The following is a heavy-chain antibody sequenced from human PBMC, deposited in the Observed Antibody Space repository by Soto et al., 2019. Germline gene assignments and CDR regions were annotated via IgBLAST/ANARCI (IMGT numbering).Heavy chain of an antibody. D-gene: IGHD2-2*01. Sequence: QLQLQESGPGLVKPSETLSLTCTVSGGSISSSSYYWGWIRQPPGKGLEWIGSIYYSGSTYYNPSLKSRVTISLDTSKNQFSLKLSSVTAADTAVYYCARRVVVVPAAMGPFDYWGQGTLVTVSS. CDR3: ARRVVVVPAAMGPFDY. CDR1: GGSISSSSYY. CDR2: IYYSGST. J-gene: IGHJ4*02. V-gene: IGHV4-39*01.